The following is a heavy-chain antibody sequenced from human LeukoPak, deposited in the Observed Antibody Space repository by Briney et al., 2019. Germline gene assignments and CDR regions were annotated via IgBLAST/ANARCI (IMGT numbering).Heavy chain of an antibody. CDR3: ARGSRVPGKWYFDL. V-gene: IGHV3-30-3*01. Sequence: GGSLRLSCAASGFTFSTYAMHWVRQAPGKGLKWVAVISYDGNLKFYADSLQGRFTISRDNSRNTLDLQLNSLRAEDTAVYYCARGSRVPGKWYFDLWGRGTLVTVSS. CDR2: ISYDGNLK. CDR1: GFTFSTYA. J-gene: IGHJ2*01. D-gene: IGHD3-10*01.